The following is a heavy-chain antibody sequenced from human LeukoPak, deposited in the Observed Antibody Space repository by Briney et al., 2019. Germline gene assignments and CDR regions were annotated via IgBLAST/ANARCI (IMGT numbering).Heavy chain of an antibody. CDR3: ARQTYYYDSSGTRLNWFDP. D-gene: IGHD3-22*01. Sequence: PSETLSLTCAVYGGSFSGYYWSWIRQHPGKGLEWIGYIYYSGSTYYNPSLKSRVTISVDTSKNQFSLKLSSVTAADTAVYYCARQTYYYDSSGTRLNWFDPWGQGTLVTVSS. V-gene: IGHV4-31*11. CDR2: IYYSGST. J-gene: IGHJ5*02. CDR1: GGSFSGYY.